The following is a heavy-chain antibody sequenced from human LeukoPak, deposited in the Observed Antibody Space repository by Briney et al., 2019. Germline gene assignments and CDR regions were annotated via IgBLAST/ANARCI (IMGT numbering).Heavy chain of an antibody. D-gene: IGHD5-18*01. CDR3: ATESGALRGYSYGP. J-gene: IGHJ5*02. Sequence: GRSLRLSCAASGFTFSSYAMHWVRQAPGKGLEWVAVIVYDGSNKYYADSVKGRFTISRDNSKNTLYLQINSLRAEDTAVYYCATESGALRGYSYGPWGQGTLVTVCS. V-gene: IGHV3-30*04. CDR2: IVYDGSNK. CDR1: GFTFSSYA.